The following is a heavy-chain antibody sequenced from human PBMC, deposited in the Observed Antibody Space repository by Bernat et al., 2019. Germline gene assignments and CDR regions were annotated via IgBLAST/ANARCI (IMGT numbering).Heavy chain of an antibody. Sequence: QVQLVQSGAEVREPGASVKVSCKASGYTFTSYAMHWVRQAPGQRPEWMGWINTVNGNTKYLQNFQGRVTITRDTFASTAYMELSSLRSEDTAIYYCVGGVTTGYWGQGTLVTVSS. D-gene: IGHD4-17*01. V-gene: IGHV1-3*04. J-gene: IGHJ4*02. CDR1: GYTFTSYA. CDR3: VGGVTTGY. CDR2: INTVNGNT.